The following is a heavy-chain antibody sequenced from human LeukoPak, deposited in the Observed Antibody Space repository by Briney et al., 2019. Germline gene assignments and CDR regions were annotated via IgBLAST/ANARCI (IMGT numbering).Heavy chain of an antibody. D-gene: IGHD4-11*01. CDR2: MNPNSGNT. J-gene: IGHJ4*02. V-gene: IGHV1-8*01. CDR3: ARERDDYSRIFDY. CDR1: GYTFTSYD. Sequence: ASVKVSCKASGYTFTSYDINWVRQATGQGLEWMGWMNPNSGNTGYAQKFQGRVTMTRNTSISTAYMELSRLRSDDTAVYYCARERDDYSRIFDYWGQGTLVTVSS.